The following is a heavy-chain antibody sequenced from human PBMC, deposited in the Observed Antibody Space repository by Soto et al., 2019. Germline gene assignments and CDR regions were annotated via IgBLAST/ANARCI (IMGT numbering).Heavy chain of an antibody. CDR1: GFTFSSYA. Sequence: PGGSLRLSCAASGFTFSSYAMSWVRQAPGKGLEWVSAISGSGGSTYYADSVKGRFTISRDDSKETLYLQLSNLRVDDTAIYYCAKDAVAQNGVWNCFDPWGQGTLVTVSS. V-gene: IGHV3-23*01. CDR3: AKDAVAQNGVWNCFDP. D-gene: IGHD3-16*01. CDR2: ISGSGGST. J-gene: IGHJ5*02.